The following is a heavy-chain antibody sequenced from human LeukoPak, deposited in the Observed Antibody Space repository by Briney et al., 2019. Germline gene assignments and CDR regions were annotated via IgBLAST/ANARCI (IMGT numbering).Heavy chain of an antibody. CDR3: ARSQGVGYCSSTSCQENYYYYGMDV. CDR2: IIPIFGTA. J-gene: IGHJ6*02. D-gene: IGHD2-2*01. CDR1: GGTFSSYA. V-gene: IGHV1-69*13. Sequence: SVKVSCKASGGTFSSYAISWVRQAPGQGLEWMGGIIPIFGTANYAQKFQGRVTITADESTSTAYMELSSLRSEDTAVYYCARSQGVGYCSSTSCQENYYYYGMDVWGQGTTVTVSS.